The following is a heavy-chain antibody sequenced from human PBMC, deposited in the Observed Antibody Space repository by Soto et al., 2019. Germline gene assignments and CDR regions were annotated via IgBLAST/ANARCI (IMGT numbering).Heavy chain of an antibody. V-gene: IGHV1-8*01. D-gene: IGHD4-17*01. CDR1: GYSLTSYD. Sequence: AALNVSCEASGYSLTSYDINCVRQATGQVLEWVGWMNPNSGNTGYAQKFQGRVTMTRNTSISTAYMELSSLRSEDTAVYYCARDYGGNLGYYYYGMDVWGQGTTVTVSS. J-gene: IGHJ6*02. CDR3: ARDYGGNLGYYYYGMDV. CDR2: MNPNSGNT.